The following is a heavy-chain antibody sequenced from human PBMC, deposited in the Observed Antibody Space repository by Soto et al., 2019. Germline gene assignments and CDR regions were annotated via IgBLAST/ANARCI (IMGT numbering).Heavy chain of an antibody. CDR2: IFTDNGDT. J-gene: IGHJ3*02. CDR1: GYTFTANA. D-gene: IGHD2-2*01. V-gene: IGHV1-3*04. CDR3: ARGYQGSFDM. Sequence: QVNLVQSGAEVKKPGASVKVSCKASGYTFTANAMHWVRQVPGQRFEWMGWIFTDNGDTVYSQNFKGRVTITRDTSANTAYMDLSSLTSEDTAIYYCARGYQGSFDMWGQGTMVTVSS.